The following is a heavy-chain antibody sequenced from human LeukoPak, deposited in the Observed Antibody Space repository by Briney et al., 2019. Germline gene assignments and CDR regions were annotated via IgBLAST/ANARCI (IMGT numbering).Heavy chain of an antibody. CDR1: GISVSSNY. V-gene: IGHV3-53*01. CDR2: IYSDGSR. CDR3: ARGYTVGFDP. J-gene: IGHJ5*02. Sequence: GRSLRLSCAASGISVSSNYMSWVRQPPGKGLEWVSVIYSDGSRHNADPVKGQFIISRDIAKNTLYLQMNLLRTEDTAVYYCARGYTVGFDPWGQGTLVTVSS. D-gene: IGHD1-1*01.